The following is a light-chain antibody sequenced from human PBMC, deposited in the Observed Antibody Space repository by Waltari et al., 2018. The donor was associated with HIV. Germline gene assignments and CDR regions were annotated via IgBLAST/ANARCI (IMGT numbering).Light chain of an antibody. CDR1: SSDVGGYNY. CDR3: SSYAGSNNLV. J-gene: IGLJ3*02. CDR2: EVS. Sequence: QSALTQPPSASGSPGQSVTIPCTGTSSDVGGYNYVSWYQQHPGKAPKLMIYEVSKRPSGVPDRFSGSKSGNTASLTVSGLQAEDEADYYCSSYAGSNNLVFGGGTKLTAL. V-gene: IGLV2-8*01.